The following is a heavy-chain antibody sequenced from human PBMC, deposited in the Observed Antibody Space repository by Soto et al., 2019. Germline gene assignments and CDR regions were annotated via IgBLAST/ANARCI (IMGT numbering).Heavy chain of an antibody. CDR3: ARSSPSVGVDP. CDR2: IIPILGIA. Sequence: QVQLVQSGAEVKKPGSSVKVSCKASGGTFSSYTISWVRQAPGQGLEWMGRIIPILGIANYAQKFQGRVTXTXXKSTSTAYMELSSLRSEDTAVYYCARSSPSVGVDPWGQGTLVTVSS. D-gene: IGHD2-15*01. CDR1: GGTFSSYT. V-gene: IGHV1-69*02. J-gene: IGHJ5*02.